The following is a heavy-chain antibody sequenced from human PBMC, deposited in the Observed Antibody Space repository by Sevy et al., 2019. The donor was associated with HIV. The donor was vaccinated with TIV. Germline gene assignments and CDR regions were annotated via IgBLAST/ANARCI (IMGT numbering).Heavy chain of an antibody. J-gene: IGHJ4*02. D-gene: IGHD3-10*02. CDR1: GGSVSSNTYY. CDR2: VYYSGST. V-gene: IGHV4-39*01. Sequence: SETLSLTCTVSGGSVSSNTYYWGWVRQPPGKGLEWIGNVYYSGSTYYNPSLQSRITISVDTSKNQFSLKLSSVTATDTAVYYCARLSTMFFFEYWGQGTLVTVSS. CDR3: ARLSTMFFFEY.